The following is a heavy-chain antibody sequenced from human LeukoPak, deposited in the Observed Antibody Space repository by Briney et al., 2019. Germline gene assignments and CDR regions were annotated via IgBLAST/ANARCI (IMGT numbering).Heavy chain of an antibody. CDR3: ARQIVERGFDP. J-gene: IGHJ5*02. V-gene: IGHV5-51*01. CDR2: IYPGDSDI. D-gene: IGHD3-22*01. CDR1: GYSFTSYL. Sequence: VESLKISCKGSGYSFTSYLIVWVRQIPGKALEWMGIIYPGDSDIRYSPSFQGQVTISADKSISTAYLQWSSLKASVTAMYYCARQIVERGFDPWGQGSLVTVS.